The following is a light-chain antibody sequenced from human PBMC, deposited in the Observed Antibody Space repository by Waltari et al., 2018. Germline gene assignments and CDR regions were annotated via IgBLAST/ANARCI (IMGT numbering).Light chain of an antibody. Sequence: NFMLTQPHSVSESPGKTVTVSCTGSSGSIASTYVQWYQQRPGSAPTTVIDEDNQRPSGVPDRFSGSIDSSSNSASLTISGLKIEDEADYYCQSFDSTNVVFGGGTKLTVL. CDR3: QSFDSTNVV. CDR1: SGSIASTY. CDR2: EDN. J-gene: IGLJ2*01. V-gene: IGLV6-57*02.